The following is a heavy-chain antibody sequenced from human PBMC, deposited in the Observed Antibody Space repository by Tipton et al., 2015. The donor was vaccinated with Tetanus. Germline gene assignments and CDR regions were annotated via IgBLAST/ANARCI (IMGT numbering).Heavy chain of an antibody. J-gene: IGHJ4*02. Sequence: QLMQSGAEVKKPGASVKVSCKASGYTFNTFGISWVRQAPGQGLEWIGWISVYNGNTNYGQNVQGRVTMTTDTPTSTAYMELRSLRSDDTAVYYCARVPTNPLAVDRPTDYWGQGTLVTVSS. D-gene: IGHD6-19*01. CDR2: ISVYNGNT. V-gene: IGHV1-18*01. CDR1: GYTFNTFG. CDR3: ARVPTNPLAVDRPTDY.